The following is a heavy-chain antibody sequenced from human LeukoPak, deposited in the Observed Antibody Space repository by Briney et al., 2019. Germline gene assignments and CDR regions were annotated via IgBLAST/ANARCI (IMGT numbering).Heavy chain of an antibody. D-gene: IGHD4-11*01. CDR1: GGTFSHYS. CDR2: INPHFRTP. CDR3: ATMYDSNSHYLRDFDY. V-gene: IGHV1-69*13. Sequence: ASVKVSCKASGGTFSHYSTHWVRQAPGQGLEWMGGINPHFRTPNYAQRFLGRITITADESTKTVFMELRSLRSDDTAMYYCATMYDSNSHYLRDFDYWGQGTLVTVSS. J-gene: IGHJ4*02.